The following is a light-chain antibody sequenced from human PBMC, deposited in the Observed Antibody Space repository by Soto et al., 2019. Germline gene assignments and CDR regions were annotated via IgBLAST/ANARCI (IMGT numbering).Light chain of an antibody. Sequence: EIVMTQSPATLSVSPGERATLSCRAGQSVSSNLAWYQQKPGQAPRLLIYGASTRATGIPARFSGSGSGTEFPLSISSLLSEDFAVYYCQQYDTWPRTFGQGTKVESK. J-gene: IGKJ1*01. CDR1: QSVSSN. CDR3: QQYDTWPRT. V-gene: IGKV3-15*01. CDR2: GAS.